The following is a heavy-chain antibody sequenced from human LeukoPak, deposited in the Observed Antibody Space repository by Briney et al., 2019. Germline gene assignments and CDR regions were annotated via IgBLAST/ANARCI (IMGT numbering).Heavy chain of an antibody. CDR2: ITGSGISA. CDR3: AKDLPALEY. V-gene: IGHV3-23*01. D-gene: IGHD2-2*01. J-gene: IGHJ4*02. CDR1: GFTFSTYA. Sequence: GGSLRLSCEASGFTFSTYAMAWVRQAPGKGLEWVSLITGSGISAYYADSVRGRFSISRDNSKNTVYLQLNSLRAEDTAVYYCAKDLPALEYWGQGTLVTVSS.